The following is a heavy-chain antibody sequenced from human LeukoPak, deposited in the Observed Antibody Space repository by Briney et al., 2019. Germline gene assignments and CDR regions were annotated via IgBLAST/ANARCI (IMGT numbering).Heavy chain of an antibody. V-gene: IGHV3-23*01. CDR3: AKERMTTTSFDC. CDR2: ISGSGGTT. CDR1: GFTFSSYA. D-gene: IGHD4-11*01. Sequence: PGGSLRLSCAASGFTFSSYAMNWVRQAPGKGLEWVSDISGSGGTTHYADSVKGRFTISRDNSKNTLYLQMNSLRAEDTAVYYCAKERMTTTSFDCWGQGTLVTVSS. J-gene: IGHJ4*02.